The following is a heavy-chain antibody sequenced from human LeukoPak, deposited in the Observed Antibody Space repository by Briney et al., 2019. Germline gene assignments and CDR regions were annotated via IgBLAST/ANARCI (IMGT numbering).Heavy chain of an antibody. V-gene: IGHV3-7*04. J-gene: IGHJ4*02. CDR3: AGGALDY. Sequence: GGSLRLSCAASGFTFSYYWMSWVRQAPGQGLEWVAKRSQDGREQRFVDSVKGRFTISRDNAKNLLFLQMDSLRAEDTAVYYCAGGALDYWGPGTLVTVSS. CDR1: GFTFSYYW. CDR2: RSQDGREQ.